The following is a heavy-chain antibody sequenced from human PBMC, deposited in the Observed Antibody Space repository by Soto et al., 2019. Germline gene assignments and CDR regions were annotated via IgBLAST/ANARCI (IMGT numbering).Heavy chain of an antibody. J-gene: IGHJ6*02. CDR2: ISGYNGNT. CDR3: AREGQAPYYYYGMDV. Sequence: QVQVVQSGDEVKKPGASVKVSCKASGYTFTNYGFSWVRQAPGQGLEWMGWISGYNGNTKYAEKFQGRVTMTTDTSKSTAHMALRSLRSDDTAVYYCAREGQAPYYYYGMDVWGQGTAVTVSS. V-gene: IGHV1-18*01. CDR1: GYTFTNYG.